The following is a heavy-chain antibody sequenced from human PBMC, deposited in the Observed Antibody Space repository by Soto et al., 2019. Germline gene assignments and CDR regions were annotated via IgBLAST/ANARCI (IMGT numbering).Heavy chain of an antibody. D-gene: IGHD1-26*01. CDR1: GYTFTSYD. V-gene: IGHV1-8*01. CDR3: AAADLHCGSYYQHYGMDV. CDR2: MNPNSGNT. Sequence: ASVKVSCKASGYTFTSYDINWVRQATGQGLEWMGWMNPNSGNTGYAQKFQGRVTITRDMSTSTAYMELSSLRSEDTAVYYCAAADLHCGSYYQHYGMDVWGQGTTGTVFS. J-gene: IGHJ6*02.